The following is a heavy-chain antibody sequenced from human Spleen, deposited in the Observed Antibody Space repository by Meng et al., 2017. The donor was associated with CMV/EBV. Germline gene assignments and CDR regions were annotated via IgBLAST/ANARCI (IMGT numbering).Heavy chain of an antibody. CDR2: ISSSGSTI. CDR3: ARDRGIQGWFDP. Sequence: GGSLRLSCAASGFTFSSYEMNWVRQAPGKGLEWVSYISSSGSTIYYADSVKGRFTISRDNAKNSLYLQMNSLRAEDTAVYYCARDRGIQGWFDPWGQGTLVTVSS. J-gene: IGHJ5*02. CDR1: GFTFSSYE. V-gene: IGHV3-48*03.